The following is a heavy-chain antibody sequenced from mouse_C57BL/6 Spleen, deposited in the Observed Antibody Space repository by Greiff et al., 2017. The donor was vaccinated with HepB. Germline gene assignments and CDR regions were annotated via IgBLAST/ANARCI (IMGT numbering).Heavy chain of an antibody. J-gene: IGHJ1*03. CDR3: ASPHYYGSGSWYFEV. CDR2: IYTGDGDT. D-gene: IGHD1-1*01. Sequence: VQLQQSGPELVKPGASVKISCKASGYAFSSSWMNWVKQRPGKGLEWIGRIYTGDGDTNYNGKFKGKATLTADKSSSTAYMQLSSLTSEDSAVYCCASPHYYGSGSWYFEVWGTGTTVTVSS. V-gene: IGHV1-82*01. CDR1: GYAFSSSW.